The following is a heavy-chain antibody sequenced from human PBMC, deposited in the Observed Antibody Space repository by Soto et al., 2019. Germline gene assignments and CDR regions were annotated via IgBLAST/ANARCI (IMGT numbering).Heavy chain of an antibody. CDR2: ISGDGRSK. J-gene: IGHJ5*02. CDR3: ARDWGGPTRTRTVAPDL. CDR1: GVTFGGYA. V-gene: IGHV3-23*01. D-gene: IGHD2-21*01. Sequence: GGSLRLSCGASGVTFGGYAVSWVRQAPGKGLEWVAGISGDGRSKNYADSVKGRFTVSRDNSKSALYLQMYSLTAEDTAVYHCARDWGGPTRTRTVAPDLWGRGTLVTVSS.